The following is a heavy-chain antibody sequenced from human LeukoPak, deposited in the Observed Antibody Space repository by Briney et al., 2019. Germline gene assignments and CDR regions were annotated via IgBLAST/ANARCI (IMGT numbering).Heavy chain of an antibody. V-gene: IGHV1-18*01. CDR3: AREAMLDYGDGFSNYFDI. J-gene: IGHJ3*02. D-gene: IGHD4-17*01. CDR1: GYTFTSYG. Sequence: GASVKLSCKASGYTFTSYGISCVRQAPGQGLEGMGWISSYNGNTNYAQKLQGRVTMTTDTSTSTAYMELRSLRSDDTAVYYCAREAMLDYGDGFSNYFDIWGKGTVVTVSS. CDR2: ISSYNGNT.